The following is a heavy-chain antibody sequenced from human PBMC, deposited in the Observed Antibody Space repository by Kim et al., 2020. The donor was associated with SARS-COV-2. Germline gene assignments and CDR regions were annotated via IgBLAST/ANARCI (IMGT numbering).Heavy chain of an antibody. V-gene: IGHV3-33*05. CDR1: GFTFSSYG. J-gene: IGHJ6*02. D-gene: IGHD3-10*01. CDR3: ARDGAYYGSGSLIYYYYGMDV. Sequence: GGSLRLSCAASGFTFSSYGMHWVRQAPGKGLEWVAVISYDGSNKYYADSVKGRFTISRDNSKNTLYLQMNSLRAEDTAVYYCARDGAYYGSGSLIYYYYGMDVWGQGTTVTVSS. CDR2: ISYDGSNK.